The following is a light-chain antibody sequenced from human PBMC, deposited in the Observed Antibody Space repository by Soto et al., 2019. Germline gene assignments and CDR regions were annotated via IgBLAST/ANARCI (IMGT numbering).Light chain of an antibody. Sequence: EVVLTQSPATLSLSPGERATLSCRASQSVGSYLAWYQQKLGQAPRLLIYDTSNRAAGIPGRFSGSGSGTDFTLTISSLELEDFAVYYCQQRGTFGQGTKVEIK. CDR1: QSVGSY. J-gene: IGKJ2*01. CDR3: QQRGT. CDR2: DTS. V-gene: IGKV3-11*01.